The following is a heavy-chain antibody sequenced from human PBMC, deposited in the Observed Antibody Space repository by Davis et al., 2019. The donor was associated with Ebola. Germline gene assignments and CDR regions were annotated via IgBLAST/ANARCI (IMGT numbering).Heavy chain of an antibody. CDR1: GFSFSRYW. CDR3: AKGGDTGSYYVADY. CDR2: ISRTAEST. Sequence: PGGSLRLSCAASGFSFSRYWMHWVRQAPGKGLEWVSAISRTAESTYYAGSVKGRFTISRDNSKNTLFLQMNSLRADDTAVYYCAKGGDTGSYYVADYWGQGTLVTVSS. D-gene: IGHD1-26*01. V-gene: IGHV3-23*01. J-gene: IGHJ4*02.